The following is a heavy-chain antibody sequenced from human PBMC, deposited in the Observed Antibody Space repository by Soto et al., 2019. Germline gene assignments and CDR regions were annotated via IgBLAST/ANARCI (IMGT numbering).Heavy chain of an antibody. CDR3: ARDAAAGIYYYYYGMDV. CDR1: GFTFSDHY. D-gene: IGHD6-13*01. Sequence: LRLSCAASGFTFSDHYMDWVRQAPGKGLEWVGRTRNKANSYTTEYAASVKGRFTISRDDSKNSLYLQMNSLKTEDTAVYYCARDAAAGIYYYYYGMDVWGQGTTVTVSS. CDR2: TRNKANSYTT. J-gene: IGHJ6*02. V-gene: IGHV3-72*01.